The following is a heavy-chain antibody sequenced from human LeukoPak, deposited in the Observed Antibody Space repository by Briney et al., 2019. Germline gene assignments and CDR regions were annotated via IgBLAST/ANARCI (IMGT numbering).Heavy chain of an antibody. V-gene: IGHV3-23*01. CDR3: VREAGYCAPVCVKTNWFDP. CDR1: GFPFSSHA. Sequence: GGSLRLSCAASGFPFSSHAMSWVRQPPGKGLEWVAAISNGKTYYADSVRGRLAISRDDSTNTVYLHMNSLRDEDTALYHCVREAGYCAPVCVKTNWFDPWGQGTLVTVSS. CDR2: ISNGKT. J-gene: IGHJ5*02. D-gene: IGHD2-15*01.